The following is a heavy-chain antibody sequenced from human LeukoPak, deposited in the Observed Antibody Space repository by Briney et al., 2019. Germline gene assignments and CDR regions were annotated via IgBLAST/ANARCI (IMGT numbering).Heavy chain of an antibody. Sequence: GRSLRLSCAASGFTFSSYAMHWVRQAPGKGLEWVAVISYDGSNKYYADSVKGRFTISRDNSKNTLYLQMNSLRAEDTAVYYCARESHIVATIDAFDIWGQGTMVTVSS. D-gene: IGHD5-12*01. CDR3: ARESHIVATIDAFDI. CDR2: ISYDGSNK. J-gene: IGHJ3*02. V-gene: IGHV3-30-3*01. CDR1: GFTFSSYA.